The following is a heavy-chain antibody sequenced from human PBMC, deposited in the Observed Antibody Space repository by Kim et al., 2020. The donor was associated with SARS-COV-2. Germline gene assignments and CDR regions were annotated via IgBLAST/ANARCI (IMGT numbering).Heavy chain of an antibody. V-gene: IGHV3-30*02. J-gene: IGHJ4*02. CDR2: ISYDGSNK. D-gene: IGHD3-3*01. CDR3: AKDLFEVSQAILAGPTVN. CDR1: GFTFSSYG. Sequence: GGSLRLSCAASGFTFSSYGMHWVRQAPGKGLEWVAVISYDGSNKYYADSVKGRFTISRDNSKNTLYLQMNSLRAEDTAVYYCAKDLFEVSQAILAGPTVNWGQGTLVTVSS.